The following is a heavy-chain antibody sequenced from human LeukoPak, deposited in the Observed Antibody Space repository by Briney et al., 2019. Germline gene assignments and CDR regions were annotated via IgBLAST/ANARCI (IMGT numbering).Heavy chain of an antibody. J-gene: IGHJ6*03. Sequence: GASVKVSCKASGGTFSSYAISWVRQAPGQGLEWMGGIIPIFGTANYAQKFQGRVTITADKSTSTAYMELSSLRAEDTAMYYCAREGRRPPYYYYYMVVWGKGATVTISS. CDR2: IIPIFGTA. V-gene: IGHV1-69*06. CDR3: AREGRRPPYYYYYMVV. CDR1: GGTFSSYA.